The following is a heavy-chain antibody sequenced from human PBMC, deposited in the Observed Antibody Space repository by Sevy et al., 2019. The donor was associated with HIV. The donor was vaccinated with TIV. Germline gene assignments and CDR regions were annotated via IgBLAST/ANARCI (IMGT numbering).Heavy chain of an antibody. Sequence: SETLSLTCTVSGGSVSSGSYYWSWIRQPPGKGPEWIGYIYYSGSTNYNPSLKSRVTISVDTSKNQFSLKLSSVTAADTAVYYCARSQYCSGGSCYSDFDYWGQGTLVTVSS. CDR2: IYYSGST. CDR3: ARSQYCSGGSCYSDFDY. V-gene: IGHV4-61*01. CDR1: GGSVSSGSYY. J-gene: IGHJ4*02. D-gene: IGHD2-15*01.